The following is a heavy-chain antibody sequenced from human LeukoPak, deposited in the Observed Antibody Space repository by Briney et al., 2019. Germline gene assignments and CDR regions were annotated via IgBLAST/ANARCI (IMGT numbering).Heavy chain of an antibody. V-gene: IGHV3-48*01. J-gene: IGHJ4*02. CDR1: GFTFKSFS. CDR3: ARAYDFGSGPGGY. Sequence: GSLRLSCGGSGFTFKSFSMHWVRQAPGKGLEWVSDISSNSGIKSYADSVKGRFTISRDNAKNSLYLQMNSLRAEDTAVYYCARAYDFGSGPGGYGGQEPLVTVSS. CDR2: ISSNSGIK. D-gene: IGHD3-3*01.